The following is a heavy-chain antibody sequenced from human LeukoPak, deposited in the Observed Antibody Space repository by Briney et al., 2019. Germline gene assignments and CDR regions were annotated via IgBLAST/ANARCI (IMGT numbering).Heavy chain of an antibody. D-gene: IGHD2-15*01. CDR2: VSGSGGST. CDR3: AKVGRPSLYYFDY. Sequence: GESLRLSCAASGFTFSSYGMNWVRQAPGKGLEWVSDVSGSGGSTHYADSVKGRYTISRDNSRNTLYLQMNSLRAEDTAVYYCAKVGRPSLYYFDYWGQGTLVTVS. V-gene: IGHV3-23*01. CDR1: GFTFSSYG. J-gene: IGHJ4*02.